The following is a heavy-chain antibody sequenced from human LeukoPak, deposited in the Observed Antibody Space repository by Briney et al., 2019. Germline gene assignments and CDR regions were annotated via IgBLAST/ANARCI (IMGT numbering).Heavy chain of an antibody. CDR1: GGTFSSYA. D-gene: IGHD3-10*01. Sequence: SVKVSCKASGGTFSSYAISWVRQAPGQGLEWMGGIIPIFGTANYAQKFQGRVTITADESTSTAYMELSSLRSEDTAVYYCARDRGHSGLVDYWGQGTLVTVSS. CDR2: IIPIFGTA. J-gene: IGHJ4*02. CDR3: ARDRGHSGLVDY. V-gene: IGHV1-69*13.